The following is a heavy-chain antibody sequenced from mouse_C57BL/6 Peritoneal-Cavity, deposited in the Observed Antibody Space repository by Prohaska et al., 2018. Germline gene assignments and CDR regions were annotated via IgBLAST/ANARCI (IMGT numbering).Heavy chain of an antibody. J-gene: IGHJ3*01. V-gene: IGHV1-75*01. CDR3: ARDYDYDGTWFAY. CDR1: GYTFTAYY. CDR2: IFPGSGST. Sequence: QVQLQQSGPELVKPGASVKISCKASGYTFTAYYINWVKQRHGQGLEWIGWIFPGSGSTYYNEKFKGKATLTVDKSSSTAYMLLSSLTSEDSAVYFCARDYDYDGTWFAYWGQGTLVTVSA. D-gene: IGHD2-4*01.